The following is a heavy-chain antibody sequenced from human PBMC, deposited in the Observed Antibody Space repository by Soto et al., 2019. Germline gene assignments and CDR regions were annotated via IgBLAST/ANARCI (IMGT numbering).Heavy chain of an antibody. Sequence: EVQLLESGGGLVQPGGSLRLSCAASGFTFSSYALNWVRQAPGKGLEWVSVMSGSGDNTYYADSVKGRFTISRDNSKNTLYLQMNSLRAEDTAVYYCAKDLGTDDFWSAYHTYYYMDVWGKGTTVTVSS. CDR2: MSGSGDNT. V-gene: IGHV3-23*01. CDR3: AKDLGTDDFWSAYHTYYYMDV. D-gene: IGHD3-3*01. J-gene: IGHJ6*03. CDR1: GFTFSSYA.